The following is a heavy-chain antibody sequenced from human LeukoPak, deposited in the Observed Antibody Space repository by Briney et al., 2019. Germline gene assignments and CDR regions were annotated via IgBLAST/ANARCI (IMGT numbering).Heavy chain of an antibody. V-gene: IGHV4-59*01. CDR2: IYSSRIT. J-gene: IGHJ4*02. D-gene: IGHD5-12*01. CDR1: GGSISSYY. CDR3: ARRIVATGHYFDY. Sequence: PSETLTLTCTVSGGSISSYYWNWIRQPPGKGLEWIWYIYSSRITNYNPFLSSRISISVNTSKNQFSLRISPTAAATPAFYYCARRIVATGHYFDYWGQGTLVTVPS.